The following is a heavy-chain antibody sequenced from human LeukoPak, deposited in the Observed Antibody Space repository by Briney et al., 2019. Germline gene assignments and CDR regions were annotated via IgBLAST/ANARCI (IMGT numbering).Heavy chain of an antibody. J-gene: IGHJ6*02. V-gene: IGHV3-30-3*01. CDR3: ARDFGYSYGTYYYGMDV. Sequence: GGSLRLSCAASGFTFSSYAMHWVRQAPGKGLEWVAAISYDGSNKYYADSVKGRFTISRDNSKNTLYLQMNSLRAEDTAVYYCARDFGYSYGTYYYGMDVWGQGTTVTVSS. CDR1: GFTFSSYA. D-gene: IGHD5-18*01. CDR2: ISYDGSNK.